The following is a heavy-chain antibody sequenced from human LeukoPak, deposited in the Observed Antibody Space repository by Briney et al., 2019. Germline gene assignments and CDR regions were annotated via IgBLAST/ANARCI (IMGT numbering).Heavy chain of an antibody. CDR2: INHSGST. D-gene: IGHD3-16*01. V-gene: IGHV4-34*01. J-gene: IGHJ6*02. CDR1: GGSFSGYY. Sequence: SETLSLTCAVYGGSFSGYYWSWIRQPPGKGLEWIGEINHSGSTNYNPSLKSRVTISVDTSKNQFSLKQSSVTAADTAVYYCARGGFGFYYYYYGMDVWGQGTTVTVSS. CDR3: ARGGFGFYYYYYGMDV.